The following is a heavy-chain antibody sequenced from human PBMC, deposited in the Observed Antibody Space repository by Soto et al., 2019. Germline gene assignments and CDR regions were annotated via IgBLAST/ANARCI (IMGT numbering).Heavy chain of an antibody. Sequence: QLHLVQSGAVVKKPGASVTVSCSASGYPVTAYYIHWVRQAPGRGLEWIGGINPATGAAKYTQTFQGRVHMTRDTSTSTVFMELSGPTSEDTAVFYCARGGGVGVAGSAAFDMWGQGTLVTVSS. CDR1: GYPVTAYY. D-gene: IGHD6-19*01. CDR2: INPATGAA. CDR3: ARGGGVGVAGSAAFDM. V-gene: IGHV1-2*02. J-gene: IGHJ3*02.